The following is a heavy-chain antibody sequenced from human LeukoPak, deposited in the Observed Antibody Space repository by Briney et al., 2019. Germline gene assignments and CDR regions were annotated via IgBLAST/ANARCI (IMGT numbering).Heavy chain of an antibody. D-gene: IGHD3-3*01. Sequence: SETLSLTCTVSGGSISSGGYYWSWIRQHPGKGLEWIGYIYYSGSTYYNPSLKSRVTISVDTSKNQFSLKLSSVTAADTAVYYCARDTIFGVVRHAFDIWGQGTMVTVSS. CDR1: GGSISSGGYY. V-gene: IGHV4-31*03. CDR2: IYYSGST. J-gene: IGHJ3*02. CDR3: ARDTIFGVVRHAFDI.